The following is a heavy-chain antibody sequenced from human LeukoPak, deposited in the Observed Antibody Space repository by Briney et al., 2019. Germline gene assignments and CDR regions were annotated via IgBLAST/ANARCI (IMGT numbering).Heavy chain of an antibody. CDR1: EYSFATYW. J-gene: IGHJ3*02. Sequence: GESLKISCKGSEYSFATYWIGWVRQMPGRGLEWMGIIYPGDSDTRYSPSFQGQVTISGDKSISTAYLQWSSLKASDTAMYYCARHRSSGSRDAFDIWGQGTMVTVSS. D-gene: IGHD3-10*01. CDR3: ARHRSSGSRDAFDI. CDR2: IYPGDSDT. V-gene: IGHV5-51*01.